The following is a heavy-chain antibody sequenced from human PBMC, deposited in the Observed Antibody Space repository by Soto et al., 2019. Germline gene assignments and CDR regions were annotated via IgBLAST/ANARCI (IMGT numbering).Heavy chain of an antibody. J-gene: IGHJ4*02. CDR3: ASSLLTPFDY. CDR1: GFTFSDYW. CDR2: INSDGSST. V-gene: IGHV3-74*01. Sequence: GGFLRLSCAASGFTFSDYWMHWVRQAPGKGLVWVSRINSDGSSTFYADSVKGRFTISRDNAKNTLYLQVNSLRAEDTAVYYCASSLLTPFDYWGQGTLVNVSS. D-gene: IGHD7-27*01.